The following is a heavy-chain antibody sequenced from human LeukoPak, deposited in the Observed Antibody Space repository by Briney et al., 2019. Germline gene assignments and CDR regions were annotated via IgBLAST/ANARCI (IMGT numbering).Heavy chain of an antibody. Sequence: PSETLSLTCTVSGGSISRHYWSWIRQPPGKGLEWIGYVYYSGSTNYNPSLKSRVTISVDTSKNQFSLKLSSVTAADTAVYYCARSVRNIVVVPAAIQGYFDYWGQGTLVTVSS. D-gene: IGHD2-2*02. J-gene: IGHJ4*02. CDR2: VYYSGST. V-gene: IGHV4-59*11. CDR3: ARSVRNIVVVPAAIQGYFDY. CDR1: GGSISRHY.